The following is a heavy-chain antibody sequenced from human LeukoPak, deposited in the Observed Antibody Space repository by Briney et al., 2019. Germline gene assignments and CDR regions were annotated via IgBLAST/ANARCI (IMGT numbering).Heavy chain of an antibody. Sequence: SETLPLTCTVSGGSIVSHYWNWIRQPAGRGLEWIGRFYASGTTNTSPSLKSRVTMSVDTSKNQFSLKLSSVTAADTAVYYCAKDSSTWGNLAGHFDSWGQGTLVTVSS. D-gene: IGHD6-13*01. J-gene: IGHJ4*02. CDR2: FYASGTT. V-gene: IGHV4-4*07. CDR1: GGSIVSHY. CDR3: AKDSSTWGNLAGHFDS.